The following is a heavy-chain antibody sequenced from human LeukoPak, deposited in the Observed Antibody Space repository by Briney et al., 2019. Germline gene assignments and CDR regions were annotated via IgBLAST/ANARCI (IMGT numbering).Heavy chain of an antibody. CDR1: GYTFTSYG. CDR3: ATQPPGASGIYYFYIDV. CDR2: ISAYNGNT. V-gene: IGHV1-18*01. Sequence: ASVKVSCKASGYTFTSYGISWVRQAPGQGLEWMGWISAYNGNTNYAQKLQGRVTMTTDTSTSTAYMELRSLRSEDTAVYYCATQPPGASGIYYFYIDVWGKGTTVTIS. D-gene: IGHD1-14*01. J-gene: IGHJ6*03.